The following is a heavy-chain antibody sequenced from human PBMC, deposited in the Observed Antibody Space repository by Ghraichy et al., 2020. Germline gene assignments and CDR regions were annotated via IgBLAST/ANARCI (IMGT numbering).Heavy chain of an antibody. CDR2: IKPDGSER. V-gene: IGHV3-7*02. CDR3: AMNFISASPGDN. D-gene: IGHD3/OR15-3a*01. J-gene: IGHJ4*02. CDR1: GFTFSTYW. Sequence: SCAASGFTFSTYWTTWVRQAPGKGLEWVANIKPDGSERNYVDSVKGRFTISRDNVKNSLYLQMDSLRAEDTAVYFCAMNFISASPGDNWGQGTLVIVSS.